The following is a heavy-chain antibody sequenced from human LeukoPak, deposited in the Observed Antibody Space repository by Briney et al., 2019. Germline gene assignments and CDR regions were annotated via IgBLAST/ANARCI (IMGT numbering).Heavy chain of an antibody. Sequence: GGSLRLSCAAPGFTFSSYGMSWVRQAPGKGLEWVSAISGSGGSTYYADSVKGRFTISRDNSKNTLYLQMNSLRAEDTAVYYCARRYYDILTGYYSSDYWGQGTLVTVSS. CDR2: ISGSGGST. V-gene: IGHV3-23*01. D-gene: IGHD3-9*01. CDR1: GFTFSSYG. J-gene: IGHJ4*02. CDR3: ARRYYDILTGYYSSDY.